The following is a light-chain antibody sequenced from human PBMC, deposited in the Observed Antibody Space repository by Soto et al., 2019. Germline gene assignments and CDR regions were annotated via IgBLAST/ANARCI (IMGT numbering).Light chain of an antibody. CDR3: QQHGSSPWT. J-gene: IGKJ1*01. V-gene: IGKV3-20*01. CDR2: GAS. Sequence: IVLTQSPGTLSLSPGERASLFCGASQSVPSNFLAWYQQKPGQTPKLLIYGASTRATGIPDRFSGSGSGTDFTLTITSLEPEDFAVYYCQQHGSSPWTFGQGTTVEIK. CDR1: QSVPSNF.